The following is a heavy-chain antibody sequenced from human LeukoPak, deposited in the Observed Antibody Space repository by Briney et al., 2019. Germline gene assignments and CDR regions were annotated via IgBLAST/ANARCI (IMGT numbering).Heavy chain of an antibody. J-gene: IGHJ4*02. D-gene: IGHD3-3*01. CDR2: INHSGST. CDR1: GGSFSGCY. CDR3: ATIKYDFWSGPRVDY. V-gene: IGHV4-34*01. Sequence: SETLSLTCAVYGGSFSGCYWSWIRQPPGKGLEWIGEINHSGSTNYNPSLKSRVTISVDTSKNQFSLKLSSVTAADTAVYYCATIKYDFWSGPRVDYWGQGTLVTVSS.